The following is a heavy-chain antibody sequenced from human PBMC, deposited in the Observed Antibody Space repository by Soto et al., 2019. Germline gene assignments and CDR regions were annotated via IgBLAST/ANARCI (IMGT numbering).Heavy chain of an antibody. V-gene: IGHV1-69*01. CDR1: GGTFSNYA. CDR3: AIGTRASWTCDF. Sequence: QVQVVQSGAEVKKPGSSVKVSCKASGGTFSNYAISWVRQAPGHGLEWVGWIIPLTETPVYAQTVQGRLTITAGEITSAPYMELRSLRCGDTAVFYFAIGTRASWTCDFWGQRTLVTVSP. D-gene: IGHD2-2*01. CDR2: IIPLTETP. J-gene: IGHJ4*02.